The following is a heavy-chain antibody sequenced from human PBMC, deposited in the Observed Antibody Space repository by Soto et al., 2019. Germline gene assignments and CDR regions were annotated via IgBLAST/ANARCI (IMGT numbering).Heavy chain of an antibody. Sequence: GGSPRLSCAASGFTFSSYAMSWVRQAPGKGPERVVLIRSKAYGGATEYAASVKGRFTISRDDSKSIAYLQMNSLRAEDTAVYYCARVLTVTYYYDSSGYSALDYWGQGTLVTVSS. V-gene: IGHV3-49*04. CDR3: ARVLTVTYYYDSSGYSALDY. D-gene: IGHD3-22*01. J-gene: IGHJ4*02. CDR1: GFTFSSYA. CDR2: IRSKAYGGAT.